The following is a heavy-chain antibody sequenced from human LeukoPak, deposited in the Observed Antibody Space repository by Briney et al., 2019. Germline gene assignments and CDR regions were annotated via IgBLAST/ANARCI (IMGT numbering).Heavy chain of an antibody. Sequence: SWIRQPPGKGLEWVWYIYYSGSTNYNTSLKSSVTISVDTSKNQFSLKLSSVTAADTAVYYCARVGGWLQYVAPFFDFWGQGTLVIVSS. D-gene: IGHD5-24*01. V-gene: IGHV4-59*01. J-gene: IGHJ4*02. CDR2: IYYSGST. CDR3: ARVGGWLQYVAPFFDF.